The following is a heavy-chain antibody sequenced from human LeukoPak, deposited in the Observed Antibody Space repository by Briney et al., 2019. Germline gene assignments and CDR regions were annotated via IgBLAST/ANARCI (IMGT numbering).Heavy chain of an antibody. V-gene: IGHV4-59*01. CDR2: IYYSGST. CDR3: ARVSSLGWYFDL. Sequence: SETLSLTCTVSGGSISSYYWSWIRQPPGKGLEWIGYIYYSGSTNYNPSLKSRVTISVDTSKNQLSLKLSSVTAADTAVYYCARVSSLGWYFDLWGRGTLVTVSS. D-gene: IGHD3-16*02. CDR1: GGSISSYY. J-gene: IGHJ2*01.